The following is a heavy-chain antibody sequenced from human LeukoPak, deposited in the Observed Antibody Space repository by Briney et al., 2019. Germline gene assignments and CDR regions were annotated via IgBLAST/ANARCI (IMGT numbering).Heavy chain of an antibody. CDR3: TTAGYSYGRFDY. V-gene: IGHV3-15*01. D-gene: IGHD5-18*01. J-gene: IGHJ4*02. CDR1: GFTFSNAW. Sequence: KPGGSLRLSCAASGFTFSNAWMSWVRQAPGKGLGWVGRIKSKTDGGTTDYAAPVKGRFTISRDDSKNTLYLQMNSLKTEDTAVYYCTTAGYSYGRFDYWGQGTLVTVSS. CDR2: IKSKTDGGTT.